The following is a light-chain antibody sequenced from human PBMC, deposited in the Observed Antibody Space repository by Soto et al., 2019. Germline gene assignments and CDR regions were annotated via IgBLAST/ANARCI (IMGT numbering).Light chain of an antibody. CDR1: SSDIGSYNL. CDR2: EAT. J-gene: IGLJ1*01. V-gene: IGLV2-23*01. Sequence: QSALTQPASVSGSPEQSITISCTGTSSDIGSYNLVSWYQQHPGKAPKVMIYEATKRPSGVSNRFSGSKSGNTASLTISGLQAEDEADYYCCSYARPTFYAFATGTKLTVL. CDR3: CSYARPTFYA.